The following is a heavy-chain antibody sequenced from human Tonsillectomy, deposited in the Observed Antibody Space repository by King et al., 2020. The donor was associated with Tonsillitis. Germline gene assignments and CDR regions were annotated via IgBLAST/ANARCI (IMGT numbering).Heavy chain of an antibody. J-gene: IGHJ6*02. Sequence: VQLVESGGNLVQPGGSLRLSCSASGFTLSISAVHWVRQAPGKGLEYVSAISRNGGGTYYADSVKGRFTISRDNSKNTVYLQMSSLRPEDTAVYYCVKSTVIVLVADAVYYYNGLDVWGQGTTVTVSS. D-gene: IGHD2-8*01. V-gene: IGHV3-64D*06. CDR2: ISRNGGGT. CDR3: VKSTVIVLVADAVYYYNGLDV. CDR1: GFTLSISA.